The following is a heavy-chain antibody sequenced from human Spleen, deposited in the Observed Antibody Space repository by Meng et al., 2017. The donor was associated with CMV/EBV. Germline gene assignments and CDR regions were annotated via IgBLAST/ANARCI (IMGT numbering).Heavy chain of an antibody. CDR1: GGSISSSSYY. CDR3: ARTPFTVTTFDY. CDR2: IYYSGST. J-gene: IGHJ4*02. D-gene: IGHD4-17*01. V-gene: IGHV4-39*07. Sequence: SETLSLTCTVSGGSISSSSYYWGWIRQPPGKGLEWIGSIYYSGSTYYNPSLKSRVTISVDTSKNQFSLKLSSVTAADTAVYYCARTPFTVTTFDYWGQGTLVTVSS.